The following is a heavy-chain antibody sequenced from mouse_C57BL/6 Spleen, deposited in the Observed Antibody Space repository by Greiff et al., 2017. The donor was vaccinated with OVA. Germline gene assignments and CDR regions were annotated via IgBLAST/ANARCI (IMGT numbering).Heavy chain of an antibody. V-gene: IGHV5-16*01. CDR2: INYDGSST. CDR3: ARVYDYPYYYAMDY. J-gene: IGHJ4*01. D-gene: IGHD2-4*01. Sequence: EVQVVESEGGLVQPGSSMKLSCTASGFTFSDYYMAWVRQVPEKGLEWVANINYDGSSTYYLDSLKSRFIISRDNAKNILYLQMSSLKSEDTATYYCARVYDYPYYYAMDYWGQGTSVTVSS. CDR1: GFTFSDYY.